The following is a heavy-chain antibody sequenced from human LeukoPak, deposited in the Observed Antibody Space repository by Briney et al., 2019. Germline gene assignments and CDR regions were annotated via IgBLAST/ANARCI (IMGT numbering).Heavy chain of an antibody. Sequence: GGSLRLSCAASGFTFSSYAMHWVRHAPGKGLEWVAVISYDGSNKYYADSVKGRFSISRDNSKNTLYLQMNSLRAEDTAVYYCARAQDWLLPLDYWGQGTLVTVSS. CDR3: ARAQDWLLPLDY. D-gene: IGHD3/OR15-3a*01. CDR1: GFTFSSYA. CDR2: ISYDGSNK. J-gene: IGHJ4*02. V-gene: IGHV3-30-3*01.